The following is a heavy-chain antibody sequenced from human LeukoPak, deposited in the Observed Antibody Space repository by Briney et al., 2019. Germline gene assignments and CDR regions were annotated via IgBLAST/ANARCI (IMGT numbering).Heavy chain of an antibody. CDR1: GYSISSGNY. Sequence: SETLSLTCTVSGYSISSGNYWGWIRQPPGKGLEWIGSIYHSGSTYYNPSLKSRVTISVDTSKNQFSLQLNSVTPEDTAVYYRARSLAAAGYNWFDPWGQGTLVTVSS. J-gene: IGHJ5*02. CDR3: ARSLAAAGYNWFDP. V-gene: IGHV4-38-2*02. D-gene: IGHD6-13*01. CDR2: IYHSGST.